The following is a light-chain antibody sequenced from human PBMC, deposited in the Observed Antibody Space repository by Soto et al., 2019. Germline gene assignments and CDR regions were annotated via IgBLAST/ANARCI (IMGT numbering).Light chain of an antibody. CDR1: QSVSSSY. Sequence: EIVLTQSPGTLSLSPGERATLSCRASQSVSSSYLAWYQQKPGQAPRLLIYGASSRATGIPDRFSGSGSGTDFTPTNSRLEPEDFAEYYCQQYGSSPWTFGQGTKVEIK. V-gene: IGKV3-20*01. CDR3: QQYGSSPWT. J-gene: IGKJ1*01. CDR2: GAS.